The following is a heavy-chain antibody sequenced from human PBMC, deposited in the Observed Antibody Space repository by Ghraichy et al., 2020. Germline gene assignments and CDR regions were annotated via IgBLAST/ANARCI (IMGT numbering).Heavy chain of an antibody. CDR2: ISAYNGNT. J-gene: IGHJ3*02. V-gene: IGHV1-18*04. Sequence: ASVKVSCKASGYTFTSYGISWVRQAPGQGLEWMGWISAYNGNTNYAQKLQGRVTMTTDTSTSTAYMELRSLRSDDTAVYYCARDLQYGDYVGVLAFDIWGQGTMVTVSS. CDR3: ARDLQYGDYVGVLAFDI. D-gene: IGHD4-17*01. CDR1: GYTFTSYG.